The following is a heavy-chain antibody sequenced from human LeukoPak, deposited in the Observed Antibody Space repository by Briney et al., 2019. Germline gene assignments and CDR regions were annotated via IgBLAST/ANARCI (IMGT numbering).Heavy chain of an antibody. CDR1: GFTFSRYW. CDR2: IKEDGSEK. J-gene: IGHJ4*02. CDR3: ARVSTYSAIDY. Sequence: GGSLRLSCAASGFTFSRYWMSWVRQAPGKGLEWVGKIKEDGSEKYYADSVRGRLTISRDNAKNSLYLQINSLRAEDTAVYYCARVSTYSAIDYWGQGTLVTVSS. V-gene: IGHV3-7*02. D-gene: IGHD1-26*01.